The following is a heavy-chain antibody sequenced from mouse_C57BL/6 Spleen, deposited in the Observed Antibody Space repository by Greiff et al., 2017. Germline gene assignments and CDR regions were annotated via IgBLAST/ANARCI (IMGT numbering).Heavy chain of an antibody. J-gene: IGHJ4*01. CDR1: GYTFTSYW. V-gene: IGHV1-52*01. Sequence: VKLQQPGAELVRPGSSVKLSCKASGYTFTSYWMHWVKQRPIQGLEWIGNIDPSDSETHYNQKFKDKATLTVDKSSSTAYMQLSSLTSEDSAVYYCAIITTVVATEGYYAMDYWGQGTSVTVSS. D-gene: IGHD1-1*01. CDR3: AIITTVVATEGYYAMDY. CDR2: IDPSDSET.